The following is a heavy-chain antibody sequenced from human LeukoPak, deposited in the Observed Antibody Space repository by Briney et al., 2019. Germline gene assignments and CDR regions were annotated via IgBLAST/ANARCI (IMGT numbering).Heavy chain of an antibody. D-gene: IGHD1-1*01. V-gene: IGHV4-4*07. CDR1: GGSISSYY. Sequence: SGTLSLTCTVSGGSISSYYWSWIRQPAGKGLELIGRIYTSGTTNYNPSLKSRVTMSVDTSKNQFSLKLSSVTAADTAVYYCARAPTGTGGWNWFDPWGQGTLVTVSS. CDR2: IYTSGTT. J-gene: IGHJ5*02. CDR3: ARAPTGTGGWNWFDP.